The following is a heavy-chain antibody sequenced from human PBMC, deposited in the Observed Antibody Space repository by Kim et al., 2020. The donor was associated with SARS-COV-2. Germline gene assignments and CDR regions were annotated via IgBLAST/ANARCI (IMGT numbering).Heavy chain of an antibody. Sequence: ASVKVSCKASGYTFTSYGISWVRQAPGQGLEWMGWISAYNGNTNYAQKLQGRVTMTTDTSTSTAYMELRSLRSDDTAVYYCARRDIVVVAEYYYYYGMDVWGQGTTVTVSS. CDR3: ARRDIVVVAEYYYYYGMDV. CDR1: GYTFTSYG. CDR2: ISAYNGNT. J-gene: IGHJ6*02. D-gene: IGHD2-15*01. V-gene: IGHV1-18*01.